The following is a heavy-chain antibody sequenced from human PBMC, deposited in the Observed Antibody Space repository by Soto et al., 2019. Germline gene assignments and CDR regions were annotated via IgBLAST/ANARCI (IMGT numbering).Heavy chain of an antibody. CDR1: GGSINNNFW. D-gene: IGHD3-3*01. V-gene: IGHV4-4*02. CDR2: IYQTGSI. CDR3: VRGNDNYDFWNNWSLDP. Sequence: SETLSLTCVVSGGSINNNFWSWVRQPPGKGLEWIGEIYQTGSINYNPSLRSRVTISGDKSKNQLSLKVDSVTAADTSFYYCVRGNDNYDFWNNWSLDPWGQGTLVTVS. J-gene: IGHJ5*02.